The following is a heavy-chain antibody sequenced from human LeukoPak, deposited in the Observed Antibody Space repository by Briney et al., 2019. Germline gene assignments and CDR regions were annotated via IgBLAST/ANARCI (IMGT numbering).Heavy chain of an antibody. Sequence: ASVKVSCKASGYTFTSYDTNWVRQATGQGLEWMGWMNPNSGNTGYAQKFQGRVTITRNTSISTAYMELSSLRSEDTAVYYCAKGHYDSSGIPYPSTHWGQGTLVTVSS. D-gene: IGHD3-22*01. J-gene: IGHJ4*02. CDR2: MNPNSGNT. V-gene: IGHV1-8*03. CDR1: GYTFTSYD. CDR3: AKGHYDSSGIPYPSTH.